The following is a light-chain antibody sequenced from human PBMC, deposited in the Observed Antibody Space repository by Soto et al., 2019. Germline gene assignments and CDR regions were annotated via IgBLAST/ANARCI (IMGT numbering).Light chain of an antibody. CDR3: PQYYSFPWT. J-gene: IGKJ1*01. CDR2: AAS. Sequence: DIQMTQSPSALSASVGDRVTITCRASQSISSYLNWYQQKPGKAPKLLIYAASTLQSGVPPRFSGSGSGTDFTLTISSLQSEDFATYYCPQYYSFPWTFGQGTKVDI. CDR1: QSISSY. V-gene: IGKV1-39*01.